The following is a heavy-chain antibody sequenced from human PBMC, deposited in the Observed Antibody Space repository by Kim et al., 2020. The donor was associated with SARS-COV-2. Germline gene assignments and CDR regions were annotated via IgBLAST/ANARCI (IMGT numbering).Heavy chain of an antibody. J-gene: IGHJ4*02. CDR3: AKDGRESGTLDY. V-gene: IGHV3-30*02. D-gene: IGHD3-10*01. Sequence: DSVKGRFTISRDSSKNTVFLQMNSLRAEDTAVYYCAKDGRESGTLDYWGQGTLVTVSS.